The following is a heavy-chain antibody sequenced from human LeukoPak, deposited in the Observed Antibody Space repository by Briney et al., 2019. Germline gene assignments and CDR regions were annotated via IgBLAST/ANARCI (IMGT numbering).Heavy chain of an antibody. CDR3: ARAYDWRGYYQSW. D-gene: IGHD3-22*01. J-gene: IGHJ4*02. V-gene: IGHV3-49*04. Sequence: GGSLRLSCTASGFTFGDYAMSWVRQAPGKGLEWVGFIRSKAYGGTTEYAASVKGTFVISRDDYKSIAYLQMNSRKTEDQAVYYCARAYDWRGYYQSWWGQGTLLIISS. CDR1: GFTFGDYA. CDR2: IRSKAYGGTT.